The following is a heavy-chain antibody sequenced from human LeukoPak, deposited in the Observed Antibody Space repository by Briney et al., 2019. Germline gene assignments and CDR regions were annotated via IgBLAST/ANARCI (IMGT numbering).Heavy chain of an antibody. D-gene: IGHD5-24*01. J-gene: IGHJ4*02. CDR2: IYHSGAT. Sequence: KPSETLSLTCAVSGGSISSSRTNCWTWVRQPPGKGLGWIGEIYHSGATNYNPSLKSRVTMLLDKSKNQFSLKLNSVTAADTAVYYCARHAVEGKWLQFYYFNYWGQGYLVTVSS. CDR1: GGSISSSRTNC. V-gene: IGHV4-4*02. CDR3: ARHAVEGKWLQFYYFNY.